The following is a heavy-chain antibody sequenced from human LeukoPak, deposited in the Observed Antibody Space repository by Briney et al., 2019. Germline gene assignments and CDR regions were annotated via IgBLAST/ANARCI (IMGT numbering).Heavy chain of an antibody. CDR1: GFAFSRFA. D-gene: IGHD3-22*01. CDR2: ISGNGHQT. CDR3: AKDANYYDSSGFFIPFDY. J-gene: IGHJ4*02. Sequence: RGGSLSLACSASGFAFSRFAMTWVRHLPGKGLDWVSTISGNGHQTYYGDSVKGRFSVSRDNSKNILYLQMDSLRADDSALYYCAKDANYYDSSGFFIPFDYWGQGTLVSVSS. V-gene: IGHV3-23*01.